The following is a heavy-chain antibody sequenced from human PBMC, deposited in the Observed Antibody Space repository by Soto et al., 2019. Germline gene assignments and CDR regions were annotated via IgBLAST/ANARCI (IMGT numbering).Heavy chain of an antibody. J-gene: IGHJ4*02. Sequence: PSETLSLTCTVSGGSISSYYWSWIRQPPGKGLEWIGYIYYSGSSKYKPSLKSRVTISVDTSKNQFSLKLSSVTAADTAVYYCARHVDSGDYLFDYWGQGTLVTV. V-gene: IGHV4-59*08. D-gene: IGHD4-17*01. CDR3: ARHVDSGDYLFDY. CDR1: GGSISSYY. CDR2: IYYSGSS.